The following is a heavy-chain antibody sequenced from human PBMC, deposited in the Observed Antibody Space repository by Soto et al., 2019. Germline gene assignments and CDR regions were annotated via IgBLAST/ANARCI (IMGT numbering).Heavy chain of an antibody. V-gene: IGHV4-30-4*01. J-gene: IGHJ5*02. Sequence: LSVTCAVCGRSISSGDYFWSWIRQPPGKGLEWIGYIYYSGSTYYNQSLKSRVTISVDTSKNQFSLKLSCVTAADTAVYYCARSSWGGDCYYAYNWFDPWGQGTLVTVSS. D-gene: IGHD2-21*02. CDR3: ARSSWGGDCYYAYNWFDP. CDR1: GRSISSGDYF. CDR2: IYYSGST.